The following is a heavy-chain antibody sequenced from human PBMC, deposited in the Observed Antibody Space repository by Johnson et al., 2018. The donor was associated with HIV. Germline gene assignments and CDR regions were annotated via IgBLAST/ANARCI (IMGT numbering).Heavy chain of an antibody. CDR2: ISYDGSNK. Sequence: QVQLVESGGGVVQPGRSLRLSCAASGFTFSSYAMHWVRQAPGKGLEWVAVISYDGSNKYYAASVKGRFTISRDNSKNTLYRQMNSLRAEDTAVYYCARMLVGAYFDYHYAFDIWGQGTMVTVSS. D-gene: IGHD1-26*01. CDR3: ARMLVGAYFDYHYAFDI. CDR1: GFTFSSYA. V-gene: IGHV3-30*14. J-gene: IGHJ3*02.